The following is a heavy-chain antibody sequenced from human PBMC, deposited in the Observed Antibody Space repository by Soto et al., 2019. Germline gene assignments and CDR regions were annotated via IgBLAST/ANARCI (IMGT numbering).Heavy chain of an antibody. CDR1: GYNFTTYW. CDR2: IDPSDSYT. CDR3: ARVHPSHAYNI. Sequence: PGESLKISCQGSGYNFTTYWINWVRQMPGKGLEWMGRIDPSDSYTDYSPSFQGHVTISADKSIRTAYVQWTSLQASDTAMYYCARVHPSHAYNIWSRGTMVTVSS. J-gene: IGHJ3*02. V-gene: IGHV5-10-1*01.